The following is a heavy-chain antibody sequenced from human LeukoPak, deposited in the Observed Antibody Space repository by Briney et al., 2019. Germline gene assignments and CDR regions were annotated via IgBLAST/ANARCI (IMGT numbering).Heavy chain of an antibody. Sequence: SCAASGFTFSSYGMHWVRQAPGKGLEWVAVISYDGSNTYYADSVKGRFTISRDNSKNMLYLQMNSLRAEDTAVYYCAKPYYYGSRSYMDYWGQGTLVTVSS. J-gene: IGHJ4*02. CDR2: ISYDGSNT. CDR1: GFTFSSYG. D-gene: IGHD3-10*01. CDR3: AKPYYYGSRSYMDY. V-gene: IGHV3-30*18.